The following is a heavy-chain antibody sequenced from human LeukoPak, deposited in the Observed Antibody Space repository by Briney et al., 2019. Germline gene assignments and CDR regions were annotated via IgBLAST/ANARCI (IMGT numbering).Heavy chain of an antibody. Sequence: GGSLRLSCAASGFTFSSCGFNWARQAPGKGLEWVSSICPTGTDRYYADSVRGRFTISRDNAKNSMYLQMDSLRDADTAVYYCATETIGRHYDYWGQGTLLTVSS. D-gene: IGHD1-14*01. CDR3: ATETIGRHYDY. J-gene: IGHJ4*02. V-gene: IGHV3-21*01. CDR1: GFTFSSCG. CDR2: ICPTGTDR.